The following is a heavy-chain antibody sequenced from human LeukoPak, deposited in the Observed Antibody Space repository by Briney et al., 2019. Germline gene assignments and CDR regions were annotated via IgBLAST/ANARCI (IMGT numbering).Heavy chain of an antibody. CDR3: TKCMTASGTCFFAS. CDR1: GFTFSSYA. J-gene: IGHJ4*02. CDR2: ISGSGGST. V-gene: IGHV3-23*01. D-gene: IGHD2-21*02. Sequence: GGSLRLSCAASGFTFSSYAMSWVRQAPGKGLEWVSAISGSGGSTYYADSVKGRFTISRDNPKNTLYLQMNSLGAEDTAIYYCTKCMTASGTCFFASWGQGTLVTVSS.